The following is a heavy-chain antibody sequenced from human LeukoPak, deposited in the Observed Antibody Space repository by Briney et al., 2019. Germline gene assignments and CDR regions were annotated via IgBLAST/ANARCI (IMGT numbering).Heavy chain of an antibody. CDR3: ARRLRMWFGELVYFDY. Sequence: SETLSLTCTVSGGSISSSSYYWGWIRQPPGKGLEWIESIYYSGSTYYNPSLKSRVTISVDTSKNQFSLKLSSVTAADTAVYYCARRLRMWFGELVYFDYWGQGTLVTVSS. CDR1: GGSISSSSYY. J-gene: IGHJ4*02. D-gene: IGHD3-10*01. V-gene: IGHV4-39*01. CDR2: IYYSGST.